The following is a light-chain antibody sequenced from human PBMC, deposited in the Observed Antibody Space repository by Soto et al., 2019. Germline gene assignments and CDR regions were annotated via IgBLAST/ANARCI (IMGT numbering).Light chain of an antibody. CDR2: DVS. Sequence: QSALTQPASVSGSPGQSITLSCTGTSSDVGGYNFVSWYQQYPGKVPKLMIYDVSNRPSGVSNRFSGSKSGNTASLTISGLQAEDEADYYCSSYTSSSTLEVFGTGTKVT. CDR1: SSDVGGYNF. CDR3: SSYTSSSTLEV. V-gene: IGLV2-14*03. J-gene: IGLJ1*01.